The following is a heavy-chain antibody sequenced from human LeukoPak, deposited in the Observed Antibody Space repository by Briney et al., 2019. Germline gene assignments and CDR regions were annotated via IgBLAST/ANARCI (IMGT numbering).Heavy chain of an antibody. CDR2: ISWNSGNI. J-gene: IGHJ4*02. D-gene: IGHD3-22*01. CDR1: GFTFDDYA. CDR3: AKDYDSSAYPPYYFDY. V-gene: IGHV3-9*01. Sequence: PGGSLRLSCAASGFTFDDYAMHWVRQAPGKGLEWVSGISWNSGNIDYADSVKGRFTISRDNAKNSLYLQMNSLRAEDTASYYCAKDYDSSAYPPYYFDYWGQGTLVTVSS.